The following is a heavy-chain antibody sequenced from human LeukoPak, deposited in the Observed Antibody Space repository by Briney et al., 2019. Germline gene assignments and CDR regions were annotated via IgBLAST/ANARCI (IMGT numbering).Heavy chain of an antibody. D-gene: IGHD3-10*01. CDR3: ARVADPYNDGSGSQDDY. J-gene: IGHJ4*02. Sequence: SETLSLTCTVSGGPISSYYWSWIRQPPGKGLEWIGYIYDSGGANYNPSLKSRVTISVDTSKNQFSLKLSSVTSADTAVYYCARVADPYNDGSGSQDDYWGQGTLVTVSS. V-gene: IGHV4-59*01. CDR2: IYDSGGA. CDR1: GGPISSYY.